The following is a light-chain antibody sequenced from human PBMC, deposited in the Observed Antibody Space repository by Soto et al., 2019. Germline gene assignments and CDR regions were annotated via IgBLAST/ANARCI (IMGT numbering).Light chain of an antibody. CDR2: DAS. CDR3: QQRSIWPST. J-gene: IGKJ4*01. CDR1: ENVSRY. Sequence: EIVMTQSPATLSLSPGNRATLSCRDRENVSRYLAWYQQKPGQAPRLLIYDASNRATGIPARFSGSGSGTDFTLTITSLDPEDFAVYYCQQRSIWPSTFGGGTKVEIK. V-gene: IGKV3-11*01.